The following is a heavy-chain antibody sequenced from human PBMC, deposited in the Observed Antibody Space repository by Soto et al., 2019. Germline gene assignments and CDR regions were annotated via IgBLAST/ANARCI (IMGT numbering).Heavy chain of an antibody. D-gene: IGHD2-2*01. CDR1: GGSISSSGYY. V-gene: IGHV4-39*01. J-gene: IGHJ5*02. CDR3: ARHEQGPAFYP. CDR2: SYYSGST. Sequence: QVQLQESGPGLVKPSETLSLTCTVSGGSISSSGYYWAWIRQSQEKGLEWIASSYYSGSTYYTPSLKSRLTISGDTSKNQFSLTLRSVTVADTAVYYCARHEQGPAFYPWGQGTLVTVSS.